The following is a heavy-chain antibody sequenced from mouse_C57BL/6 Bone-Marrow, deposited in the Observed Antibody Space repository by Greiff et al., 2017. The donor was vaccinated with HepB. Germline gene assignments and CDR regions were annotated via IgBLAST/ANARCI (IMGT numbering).Heavy chain of an antibody. Sequence: QVQLQQPGAELVKPGASVKLSCKASGYTFTSYWMHWVKQRPGQGLEWIGMIHPNSGSTKYNEKFKSKATLTVDKSSSTAYMQLSSLTSEDSAVYYCAKDGWIITTVVRDYYAMDYWGQGTSVTVSS. CDR3: AKDGWIITTVVRDYYAMDY. V-gene: IGHV1-64*01. J-gene: IGHJ4*01. CDR2: IHPNSGST. D-gene: IGHD1-1*01. CDR1: GYTFTSYW.